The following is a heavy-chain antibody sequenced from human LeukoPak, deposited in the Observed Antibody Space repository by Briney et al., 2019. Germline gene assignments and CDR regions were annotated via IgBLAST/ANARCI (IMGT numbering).Heavy chain of an antibody. V-gene: IGHV4-61*01. Sequence: PSETLSLTCTVSGGSISSSSYYWSWIRQPPGKGLEWIGYIYYSGSTNYNPSLKSRVTISVDTSKNQFSLKLSSVTAADTAVYYCARVGGSGWYSSENWFDPWGQGTLVTVSS. CDR3: ARVGGSGWYSSENWFDP. CDR2: IYYSGST. D-gene: IGHD6-19*01. CDR1: GGSISSSSYY. J-gene: IGHJ5*02.